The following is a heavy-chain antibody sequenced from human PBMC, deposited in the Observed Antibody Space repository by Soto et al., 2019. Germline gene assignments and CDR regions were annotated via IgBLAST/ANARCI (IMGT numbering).Heavy chain of an antibody. D-gene: IGHD3-9*01. CDR3: AHILSGYQFNY. J-gene: IGHJ4*02. V-gene: IGHV4-38-2*02. CDR2: IYSTGNT. Sequence: TETLSLTCTVSGNSIRSSSYWGRIRQPPGKGLEWLGSIYSTGNTSYNTSLNSQVTISVDTYKHQFSLKVHSVIDADTAIYYCAHILSGYQFNYWGQGTPVTVSS. CDR1: GNSIRSSSY.